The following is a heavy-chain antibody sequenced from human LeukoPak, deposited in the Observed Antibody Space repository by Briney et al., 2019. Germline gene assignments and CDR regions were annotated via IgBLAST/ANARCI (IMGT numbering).Heavy chain of an antibody. CDR3: ARDSDGRYCSGGSCADAFDL. D-gene: IGHD2-15*01. J-gene: IGHJ3*01. CDR2: IIPIFGTA. V-gene: IGHV1-69*05. Sequence: SVKVSCKASGGTFSSYAISWVRQAPGQGLEWMGRIIPIFGTANYAQKFQGRVTITTDESTSTAYMELSSLRSEDTAVYYCARDSDGRYCSGGSCADAFDLWGQGTMVTVSS. CDR1: GGTFSSYA.